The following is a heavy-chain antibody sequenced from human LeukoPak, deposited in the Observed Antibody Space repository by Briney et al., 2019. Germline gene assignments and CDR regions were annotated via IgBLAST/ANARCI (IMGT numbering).Heavy chain of an antibody. CDR1: GYTFTSYG. CDR3: ARYSSSWWHYYYYMDV. D-gene: IGHD6-13*01. Sequence: ASVKVSCKASGYTFTSYGISWVRQAPGQGLEWMGWISAYNGNTNYAQKLQGRVTMTTDTSTSTAYMELGSLRSDDTAVYYCARYSSSWWHYYYYMDVWGKGTTVTVSS. CDR2: ISAYNGNT. J-gene: IGHJ6*03. V-gene: IGHV1-18*01.